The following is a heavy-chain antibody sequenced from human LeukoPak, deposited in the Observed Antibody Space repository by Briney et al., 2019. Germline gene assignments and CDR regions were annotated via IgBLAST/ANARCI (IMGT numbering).Heavy chain of an antibody. J-gene: IGHJ6*03. CDR2: ISSSSSYI. V-gene: IGHV3-21*01. CDR3: ARETESRTYCSGGSCYSEYYYMDV. CDR1: GFTFSSYS. D-gene: IGHD2-15*01. Sequence: PGGSLRLSCAASGFTFSSYSMNWVRQAPGKGLEWVSSISSSSSYIYYADSVKGRFTISRDNAKNSLYLQMNSLRAEDTAVYYCARETESRTYCSGGSCYSEYYYMDVWGKGTTVTVSS.